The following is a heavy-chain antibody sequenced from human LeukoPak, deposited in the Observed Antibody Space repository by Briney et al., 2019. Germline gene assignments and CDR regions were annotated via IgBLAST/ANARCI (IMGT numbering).Heavy chain of an antibody. CDR1: GGSFSGYY. CDR3: ARGQPYDY. V-gene: IGHV4-34*01. D-gene: IGHD2-2*01. J-gene: IGHJ4*02. CDR2: INHSGST. Sequence: SETLPLTCAVYGGSFSGYYWSWIRQPPGKGLEWIGEINHSGSTNYNPSLKSRVTISVDTSKNQFSLKLSSVTAADTAVYYCARGQPYDYWGQGTLVTVSS.